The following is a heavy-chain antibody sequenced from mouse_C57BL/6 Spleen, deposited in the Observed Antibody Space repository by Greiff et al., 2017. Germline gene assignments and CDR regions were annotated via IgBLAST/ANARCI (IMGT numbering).Heavy chain of an antibody. CDR1: GYAFTNYL. D-gene: IGHD1-1*01. Sequence: QVQLQQSGAELVRPGTSVKVSCKASGYAFTNYLIEWVKQRPGQGLEWIGVINPGSGGTNYNEKFKGKATLTADTSSSTAYMQLSSLTSEDSAVYFCARSKAGSSYEWFAYWGQGTLVTVSA. J-gene: IGHJ3*01. CDR3: ARSKAGSSYEWFAY. CDR2: INPGSGGT. V-gene: IGHV1-54*01.